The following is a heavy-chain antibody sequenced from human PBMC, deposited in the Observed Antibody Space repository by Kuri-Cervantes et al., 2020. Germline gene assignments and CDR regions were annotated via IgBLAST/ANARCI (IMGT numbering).Heavy chain of an antibody. J-gene: IGHJ3*02. D-gene: IGHD3-16*02. CDR1: GGSISSSSYY. V-gene: IGHV4-61*05. CDR3: ARVGREYEVWGSYRYSFDAFDI. CDR2: IYYSGST. Sequence: SETLSLTCTVSGGSISSSSYYWGWIRQPPGKGLEWIGYIYYSGSTNYNPSLKSRVTISVDTSKNQFSLKLSSVTAADTAVYYCARVGREYEVWGSYRYSFDAFDIWGQGTMVAASS.